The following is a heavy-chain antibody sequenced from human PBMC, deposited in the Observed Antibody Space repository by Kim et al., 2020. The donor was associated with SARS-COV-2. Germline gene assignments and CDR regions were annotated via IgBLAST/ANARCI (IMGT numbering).Heavy chain of an antibody. Sequence: ASVKVSCKVSGYTLTELSMHWVRQAPGKGLEWMGGFDPEDGETIYAQKFQGRVTMTEDTSTDTAYMELSSLRSEDTAVYYCATGVAVAGRSSDYYYYYGMHVWGQGTTVTVSS. CDR2: FDPEDGET. V-gene: IGHV1-24*01. D-gene: IGHD6-19*01. CDR1: GYTLTELS. CDR3: ATGVAVAGRSSDYYYYYGMHV. J-gene: IGHJ6*02.